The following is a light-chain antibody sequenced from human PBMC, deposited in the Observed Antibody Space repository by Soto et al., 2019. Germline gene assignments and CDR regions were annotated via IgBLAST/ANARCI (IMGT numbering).Light chain of an antibody. CDR3: QQYNNWPWT. Sequence: EIVMTQSPATLSVSPGERATLSCRASQSVSSNLAWYQQKPGQAPRLLIYGASIRATGIPARFSGSGSGTEFTLTISSLQSEDFAVYYCQQYNNWPWTFCQGTKVEIK. J-gene: IGKJ1*01. V-gene: IGKV3D-15*01. CDR2: GAS. CDR1: QSVSSN.